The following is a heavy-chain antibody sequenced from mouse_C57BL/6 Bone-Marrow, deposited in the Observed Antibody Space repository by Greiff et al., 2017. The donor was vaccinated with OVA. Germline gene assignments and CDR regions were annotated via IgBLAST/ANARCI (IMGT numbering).Heavy chain of an antibody. V-gene: IGHV2-6*01. CDR2: IWGVGST. CDR1: GFSLTSYG. J-gene: IGHJ4*01. Sequence: VKLQESGPGLVAPSQSLSITCTVSGFSLTSYGVDWVRQSPGKGLEWLGVIWGVGSTNYNSALKSRLSISKDNSKSQVFLKMNSVQTEDTAMYYCASGYYAMDYWGQGTSVTVSS. CDR3: ASGYYAMDY.